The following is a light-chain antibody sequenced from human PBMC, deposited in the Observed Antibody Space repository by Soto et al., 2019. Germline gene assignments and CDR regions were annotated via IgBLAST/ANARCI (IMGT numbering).Light chain of an antibody. CDR3: QQYYATPRT. CDR1: QSILFSPNNKNY. V-gene: IGKV4-1*01. J-gene: IGKJ2*01. CDR2: WAS. Sequence: DIVMTQSSDSLAVSPGERATINCKSSQSILFSPNNKNYLAWYQHKPGQPPKMLIYWASTRASGVPERFSGSGSGTEFTLTISALQAEDVAVYYCQQYYATPRTFGQGTKLEI.